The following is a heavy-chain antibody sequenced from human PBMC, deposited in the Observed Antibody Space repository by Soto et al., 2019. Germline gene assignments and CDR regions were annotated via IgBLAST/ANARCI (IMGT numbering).Heavy chain of an antibody. V-gene: IGHV1-69*01. CDR1: GVSFGSSA. D-gene: IGHD3-16*01. Sequence: QVQLVQSVADVKKPGASVKVSCKTSGVSFGSSAISWVRQAPAQGLEWMGEIIPVFDKANYAQNCQGRLTITADELTGTVFMELSCLRSEDTSLYFCARLRSDGGDAFDLWGLGTFVTVSS. CDR3: ARLRSDGGDAFDL. CDR2: IIPVFDKA. J-gene: IGHJ3*01.